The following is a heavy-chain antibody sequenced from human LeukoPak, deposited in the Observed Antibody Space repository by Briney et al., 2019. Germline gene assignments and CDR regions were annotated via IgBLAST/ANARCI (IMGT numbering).Heavy chain of an antibody. Sequence: GGPLRLSCAASGFTFDDYAMHWVRQAPGKGLEWVSLISGDGGTTYFAACVKGRFTISRDNSKNSLYLQMNSLRTEDTALYYCARSLPDYFDYWGQGTLVTVSS. CDR3: ARSLPDYFDY. J-gene: IGHJ4*02. CDR1: GFTFDDYA. CDR2: ISGDGGTT. V-gene: IGHV3-43*02.